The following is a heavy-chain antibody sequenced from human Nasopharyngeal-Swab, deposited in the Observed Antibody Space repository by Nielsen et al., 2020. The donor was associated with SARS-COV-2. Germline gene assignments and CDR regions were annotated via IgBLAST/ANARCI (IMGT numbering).Heavy chain of an antibody. Sequence: SETLSLTCAVYGGSFSGYYWSWIRQHPGKGLEWIGYIYYSGSTYYNPSLKSRVTISVDTSKNQFSLKLSSVTAADTAVYYCARAGITMIVVVKYFDLWGRGTLVTVSS. J-gene: IGHJ2*01. CDR3: ARAGITMIVVVKYFDL. CDR1: GGSFSGYY. D-gene: IGHD3-22*01. V-gene: IGHV4-31*11. CDR2: IYYSGST.